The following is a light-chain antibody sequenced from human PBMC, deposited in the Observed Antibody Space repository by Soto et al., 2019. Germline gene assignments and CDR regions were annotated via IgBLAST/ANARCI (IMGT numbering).Light chain of an antibody. CDR1: SSNIGDNY. V-gene: IGLV1-47*01. Sequence: QSVLTQPPSASGTPGQRVTISCSGSSSNIGDNYVSWYQQLPGTTPKLLIYRNNQRPSGVPDRFSGSKSGTSASLAISGLRSQDDADYYCSAWDDSLSGVVFGGGTKLTVL. CDR3: SAWDDSLSGVV. J-gene: IGLJ2*01. CDR2: RNN.